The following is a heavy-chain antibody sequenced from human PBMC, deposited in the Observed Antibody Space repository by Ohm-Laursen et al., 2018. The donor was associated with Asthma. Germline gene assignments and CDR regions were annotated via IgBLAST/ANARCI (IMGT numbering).Heavy chain of an antibody. CDR3: ARDSRYYYDSSGYYFY. CDR2: ISYDGSKK. CDR1: GFTFGTYG. Sequence: LSLTCAASGFTFGTYGMHWVRQAPGKGLEWVAVISYDGSKKYYADSVQGRFTISRDNSKNTLYLQMNSLRAEDTAVYYCARDSRYYYDSSGYYFYWGQGTLVTVSS. V-gene: IGHV3-30*03. D-gene: IGHD3-22*01. J-gene: IGHJ4*02.